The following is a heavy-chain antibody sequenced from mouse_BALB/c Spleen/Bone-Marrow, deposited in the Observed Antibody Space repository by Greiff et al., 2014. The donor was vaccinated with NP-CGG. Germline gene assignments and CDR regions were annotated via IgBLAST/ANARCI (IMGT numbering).Heavy chain of an antibody. Sequence: QVHVKQSAAELARPGGSVKMSCKASGYTFTSYTMHWVKQRPGQGLEWIGYINPSSGYTDYNQKFNDKTTLTADKSSSTAYVQLSSLTSEDSAVYYCARLNYGNPFAYWGQGTLVTVSA. CDR2: INPSSGYT. J-gene: IGHJ3*01. D-gene: IGHD2-1*01. V-gene: IGHV1-4*02. CDR1: GYTFTSYT. CDR3: ARLNYGNPFAY.